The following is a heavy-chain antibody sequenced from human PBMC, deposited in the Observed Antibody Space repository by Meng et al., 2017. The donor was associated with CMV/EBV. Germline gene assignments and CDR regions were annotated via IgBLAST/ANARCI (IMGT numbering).Heavy chain of an antibody. CDR1: GYTFTSYD. V-gene: IGHV1-8*01. Sequence: ASVKVSCKASGYTFTSYDINWVPQATGQGLEWMGWMNPNSGNTGYAQKFQGRVTMTRNTSISTAYMELSSLRSEDTAVYYCATRGLSDCSSTSCYQIGDYWGQGTLVTVSS. D-gene: IGHD2-2*01. J-gene: IGHJ4*02. CDR2: MNPNSGNT. CDR3: ATRGLSDCSSTSCYQIGDY.